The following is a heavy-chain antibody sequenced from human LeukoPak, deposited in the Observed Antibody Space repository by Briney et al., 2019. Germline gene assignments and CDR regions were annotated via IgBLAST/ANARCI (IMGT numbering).Heavy chain of an antibody. CDR3: ARVLWFGELLLGYFDY. J-gene: IGHJ4*02. CDR2: IYHSGST. V-gene: IGHV4-4*02. CDR1: GGSISSSNW. D-gene: IGHD3-10*01. Sequence: PSGTLSLTCAVSGGSISSSNWWSWVRQPPGKGLEWIGEIYHSGSTNYNPSLKSRVTISVDTSKSQFSLKLSSVTAADTAVYYCARVLWFGELLLGYFDYWGQGTLVTVSS.